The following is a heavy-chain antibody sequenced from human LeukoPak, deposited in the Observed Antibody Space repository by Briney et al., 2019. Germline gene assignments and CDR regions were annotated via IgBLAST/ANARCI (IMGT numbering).Heavy chain of an antibody. D-gene: IGHD3-9*01. CDR1: GYTFTSYG. CDR2: ISANNANT. V-gene: IGHV1-18*04. CDR3: ARERSGYYRDAFDI. J-gene: IGHJ3*02. Sequence: ASVKVSCKASGYTFTSYGFSWVRQAPGQGLEWMGWISANNANTNYAQKLQGRVTMTTDTSTITAYMELTSLRSDDTAVYYCARERSGYYRDAFDIWGQGTMVTVSS.